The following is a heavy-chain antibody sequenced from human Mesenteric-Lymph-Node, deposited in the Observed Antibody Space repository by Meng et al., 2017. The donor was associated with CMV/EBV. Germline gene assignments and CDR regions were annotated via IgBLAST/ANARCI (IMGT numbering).Heavy chain of an antibody. D-gene: IGHD1-7*01. CDR1: GGSFSGYY. CDR2: INHSGST. V-gene: IGHV4-34*01. J-gene: IGHJ4*02. Sequence: GSLRLSCVVYGGSFSGYYWSWIRQPPGKGLEWIGEINHSGSTNYNPSLKSRVTISVDTSKNQFSLKLSSVTAADTAVYYCARSPNWNYEDYWGQGTLVTVSS. CDR3: ARSPNWNYEDY.